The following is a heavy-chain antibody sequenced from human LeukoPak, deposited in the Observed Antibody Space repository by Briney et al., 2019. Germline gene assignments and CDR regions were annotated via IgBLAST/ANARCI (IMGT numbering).Heavy chain of an antibody. CDR2: IGVAGDT. CDR3: ARERERGGIYYHHGLDV. V-gene: IGHV3-13*01. J-gene: IGHJ6*02. Sequence: GGSLRLSCAASGFTLNGYDMHWIRQTGKGLKWVSGIGVAGDTYYPGSVKGRFTISREIAKNSLYLQMNNVRAGDSAVYFCARERERGGIYYHHGLDVWGHGTAVTVSS. CDR1: GFTLNGYD. D-gene: IGHD1-26*01.